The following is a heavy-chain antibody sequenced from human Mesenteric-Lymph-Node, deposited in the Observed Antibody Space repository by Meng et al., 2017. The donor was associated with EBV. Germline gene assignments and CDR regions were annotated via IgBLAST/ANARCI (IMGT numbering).Heavy chain of an antibody. D-gene: IGHD6-13*01. Sequence: QVPVVQSGAEVKKPGASVKVSCKTTGYTFTSYVIHWVRQAPGQRLEWMGWINADKANTKYSQKFQGRVTITRDTSANTAYMELSSLGSEDTAVYYCAIEHTSTWYQGSFDYWGQGTLVTVSS. CDR2: INADKANT. J-gene: IGHJ4*02. V-gene: IGHV1-3*01. CDR3: AIEHTSTWYQGSFDY. CDR1: GYTFTSYV.